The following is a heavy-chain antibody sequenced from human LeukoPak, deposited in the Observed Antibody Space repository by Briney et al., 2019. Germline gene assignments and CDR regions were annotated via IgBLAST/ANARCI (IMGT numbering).Heavy chain of an antibody. V-gene: IGHV3-48*04. D-gene: IGHD4-23*01. Sequence: GGSLRLSCAASGFTFSTFAMIWVRQPPGKGLEWVSYISSSGSTIYYADSVKGRFTISRDNAKNSLYLQMNSLRAEDTAVYYCASLYGGNPTPFDYWGQGTLLTVSS. J-gene: IGHJ4*02. CDR3: ASLYGGNPTPFDY. CDR1: GFTFSTFA. CDR2: ISSSGSTI.